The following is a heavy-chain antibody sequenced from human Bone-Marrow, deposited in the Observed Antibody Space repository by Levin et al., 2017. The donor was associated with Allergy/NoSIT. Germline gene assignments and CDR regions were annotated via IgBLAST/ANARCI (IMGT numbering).Heavy chain of an antibody. CDR2: IYYSGST. V-gene: IGHV4-59*01. CDR3: ARNYGDPTPDYFDL. CDR1: GGSISSYY. D-gene: IGHD4-17*01. Sequence: PSETLSLTCTVSGGSISSYYWSWIRQPPGKGLEWIGYIYYSGSTNYNPSLKSRVTISVDTSKDQFSLRLSSVTAADTAVYYCARNYGDPTPDYFDLWGRGTLVTVSS. J-gene: IGHJ2*01.